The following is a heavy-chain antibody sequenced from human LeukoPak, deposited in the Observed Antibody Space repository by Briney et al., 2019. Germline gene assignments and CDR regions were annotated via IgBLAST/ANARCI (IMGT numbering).Heavy chain of an antibody. Sequence: SETLSLTCTVSAGSMRGHYWSWIRQPPGKGLEWMGVIYYSGTTRYKPSLQSRVTISADTSKNQFSLKLTSVTAADTAVYYCARLLDNDSSGDPDTFDMWGQGTMVTVSS. CDR1: AGSMRGHY. CDR2: IYYSGTT. D-gene: IGHD3-22*01. J-gene: IGHJ3*02. CDR3: ARLLDNDSSGDPDTFDM. V-gene: IGHV4-59*11.